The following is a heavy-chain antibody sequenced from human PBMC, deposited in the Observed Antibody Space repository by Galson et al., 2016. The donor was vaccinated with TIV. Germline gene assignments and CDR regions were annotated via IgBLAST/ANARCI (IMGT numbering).Heavy chain of an antibody. CDR3: ARPSYYYDITSYYPLDY. Sequence: SLRLSCAAYGLTFSSYWMFWVRQAPGKGLEWVANIKQDGRETHYVDPVKGRFTISRDNAENSLYLQMHSLRAEDTAVYYCARPSYYYDITSYYPLDYWGRGSLVTVSS. J-gene: IGHJ4*02. CDR1: GLTFSSYW. D-gene: IGHD3-22*01. CDR2: IKQDGRET. V-gene: IGHV3-7*01.